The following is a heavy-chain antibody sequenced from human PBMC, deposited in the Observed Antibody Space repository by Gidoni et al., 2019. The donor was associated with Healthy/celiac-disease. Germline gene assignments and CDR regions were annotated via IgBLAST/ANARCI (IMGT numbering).Heavy chain of an antibody. CDR1: GFTVSSNY. D-gene: IGHD2-15*01. Sequence: EVQLVESGGGLVQPGGSLRLSCAASGFTVSSNYMSWVRQAPGKGLEWVSVIYSGGSTYYADSVKGRFTISRDNSKNTLYLQMNSLRAEDTAVYYCARVGGLVGRDYDYWGQGTLVTVSS. CDR2: IYSGGST. V-gene: IGHV3-66*01. CDR3: ARVGGLVGRDYDY. J-gene: IGHJ4*02.